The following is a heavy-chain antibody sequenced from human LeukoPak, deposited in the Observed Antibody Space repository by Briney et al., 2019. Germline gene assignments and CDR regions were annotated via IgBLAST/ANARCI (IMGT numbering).Heavy chain of an antibody. Sequence: SETLSLTCTVSGGSISSYYWSWIRQPPGKGLEWIGYIYYSGSTNYNPSLKSRVTISVDTSKNQFSLKLSSVTAADTAVYYCARRRLANYYGSGSSYRFDPWGQGTLVTVSS. V-gene: IGHV4-59*01. CDR2: IYYSGST. D-gene: IGHD3-10*01. CDR1: GGSISSYY. CDR3: ARRRLANYYGSGSSYRFDP. J-gene: IGHJ5*02.